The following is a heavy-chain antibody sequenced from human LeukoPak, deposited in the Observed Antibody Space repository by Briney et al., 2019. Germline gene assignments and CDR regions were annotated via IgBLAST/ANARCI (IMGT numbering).Heavy chain of an antibody. J-gene: IGHJ3*02. CDR1: GYTLTSYG. CDR2: ISAYNGNT. V-gene: IGHV1-18*01. Sequence: GASVQVSCKASGYTLTSYGISWVRQAPGQGLEWMGWISAYNGNTNYAQKLQGRVTMTTDTSTSTAYMELRSLRSDDTAAYYCAREDYGSDDAFDIWGQGTMVTVSS. CDR3: AREDYGSDDAFDI. D-gene: IGHD3-10*01.